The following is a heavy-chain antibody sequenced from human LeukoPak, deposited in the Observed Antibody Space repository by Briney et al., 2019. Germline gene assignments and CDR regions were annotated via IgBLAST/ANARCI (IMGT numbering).Heavy chain of an antibody. V-gene: IGHV4-38-2*02. CDR3: ARLSYYYDSSGAVGWFDP. J-gene: IGHJ5*02. CDR2: IYHSGST. Sequence: SETLSLTCTVSGYSISSGYYWGWIRQPPGKGLEWIGSIYHSGSTYYNPSLKSRVTISVDTSKNQFSLKLSSVTAADTAVYYCARLSYYYDSSGAVGWFDPWGQGTLVTVSS. D-gene: IGHD3-22*01. CDR1: GYSISSGYY.